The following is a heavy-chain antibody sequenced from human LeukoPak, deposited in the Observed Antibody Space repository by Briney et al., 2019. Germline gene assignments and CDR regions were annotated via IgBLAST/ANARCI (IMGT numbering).Heavy chain of an antibody. CDR2: IIPILGIA. V-gene: IGHV1-69*04. CDR1: GGTFSSYA. D-gene: IGHD6-19*01. CDR3: ARDTAVAGHPVYYYGMDV. Sequence: SVKVSCKGSGGTFSSYAISWVRQAPGQGLEWMGRIIPILGIANYAQKFQGRVTITADKSTSTAYMELISLRSEDTAVYYCARDTAVAGHPVYYYGMDVWGQGTTVTVSS. J-gene: IGHJ6*02.